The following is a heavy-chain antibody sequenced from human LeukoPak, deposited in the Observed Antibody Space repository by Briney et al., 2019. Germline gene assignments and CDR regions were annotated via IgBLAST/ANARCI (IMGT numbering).Heavy chain of an antibody. V-gene: IGHV1-2*02. CDR1: GYTFTGYY. CDR3: ARETVAVQNAFDI. Sequence: ASVKVSCKASGYTFTGYYMHWVRQAPGQGLEWMGWINPNSGGTNYAQKFQGRVTMTRDTSISTAYMELSRLRSDDTAVYYCARETVAVQNAFDIWGQGTMVTVSS. J-gene: IGHJ3*02. CDR2: INPNSGGT. D-gene: IGHD6-19*01.